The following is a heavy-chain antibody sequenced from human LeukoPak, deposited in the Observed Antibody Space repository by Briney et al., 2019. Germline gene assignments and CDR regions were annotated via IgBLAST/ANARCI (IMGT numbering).Heavy chain of an antibody. CDR1: GYTFTSFG. D-gene: IGHD3-22*01. CDR3: ARDRGDSIKWFAP. CDR2: ISTYNGNT. Sequence: ASVKVSCKASGYTFTSFGISWVRQAPGQGFEWMGWISTYNGNTKYAQKYQGRVTMTTDTSTSTAYMELRSLISDDTAVYYCARDRGDSIKWFAPWGRGTLVTVSP. J-gene: IGHJ5*02. V-gene: IGHV1-18*01.